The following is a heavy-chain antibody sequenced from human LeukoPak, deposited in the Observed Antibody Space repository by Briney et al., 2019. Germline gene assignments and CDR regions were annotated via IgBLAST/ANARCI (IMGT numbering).Heavy chain of an antibody. CDR2: IYYSGST. J-gene: IGHJ3*02. CDR1: GGSISSSSYY. V-gene: IGHV4-39*01. CDR3: ARGHYYYDSSASLDAFDI. Sequence: SETLSLTCTVSGGSISSSSYYWGWIRQPPGKGLEWIGSIYYSGSTYYNPSLKSRVTISVDTSKNQFSLKLSSVTAADTAVYYCARGHYYYDSSASLDAFDIWGQGTMVTVSS. D-gene: IGHD3-22*01.